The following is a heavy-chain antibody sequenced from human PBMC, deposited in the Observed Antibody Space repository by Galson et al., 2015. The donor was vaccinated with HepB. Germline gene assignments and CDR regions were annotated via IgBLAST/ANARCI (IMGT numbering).Heavy chain of an antibody. CDR2: ISGSGGST. V-gene: IGHV3-23*01. CDR3: AKDRKLGGLALDI. Sequence: SLRLSCAASGFTFSSYAMSWVRQAPGKGLEWVSAISGSGGSTYSADSVKGRFTISRDNSKNTLYLQMNSLRAEDTAVYYCAKDRKLGGLALDIWGQGTMVTASS. CDR1: GFTFSSYA. D-gene: IGHD7-27*01. J-gene: IGHJ3*02.